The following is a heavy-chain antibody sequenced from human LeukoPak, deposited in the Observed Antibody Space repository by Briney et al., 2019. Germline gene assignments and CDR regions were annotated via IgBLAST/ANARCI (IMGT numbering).Heavy chain of an antibody. CDR1: GFTFSSYD. CDR2: IGTAGDT. V-gene: IGHV3-13*04. J-gene: IGHJ4*02. CDR3: ARGMGATTQSLFDQ. Sequence: GGSLRLSCAASGFTFSSYDMHWVRHATGKGLGWVSGIGTAGDTHYAGSVKGRFTISRENAKNSLYLQMNSLRAGDTAVYYCARGMGATTQSLFDQWGQGTLVTVSS. D-gene: IGHD1-26*01.